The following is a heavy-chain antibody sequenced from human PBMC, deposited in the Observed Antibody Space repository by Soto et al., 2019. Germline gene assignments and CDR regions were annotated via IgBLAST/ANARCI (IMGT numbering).Heavy chain of an antibody. CDR2: IYYSGST. D-gene: IGHD2-2*01. Sequence: QLQLQESGPGLVKPSETLSLTCTVSGGSISSSSYYWGWIRQPPGKGLEWIGSIYYSGSTYYNPSLKSRVTMSVDTSETRFPLKLSSVTAADTAVYYCARHDSGYCSSTSCRHSWHWFDPWGQGTLVTVSS. J-gene: IGHJ5*02. CDR3: ARHDSGYCSSTSCRHSWHWFDP. V-gene: IGHV4-39*01. CDR1: GGSISSSSYY.